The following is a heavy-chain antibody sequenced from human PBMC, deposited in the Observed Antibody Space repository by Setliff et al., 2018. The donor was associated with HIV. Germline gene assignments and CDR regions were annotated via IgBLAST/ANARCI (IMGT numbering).Heavy chain of an antibody. CDR1: GGSISSGAFY. CDR3: ASRSVAGAFYI. CDR2: IYYIGST. D-gene: IGHD6-19*01. J-gene: IGHJ3*02. Sequence: PSETLSLTCTVSGGSISSGAFYWSWIRQHPGKGLEWIGDIYYIGSTFYNPSLKSRVTISVDTSKNHFSLRLTSVTAADTAVYYCASRSVAGAFYIWGHGTKVTVSS. V-gene: IGHV4-31*03.